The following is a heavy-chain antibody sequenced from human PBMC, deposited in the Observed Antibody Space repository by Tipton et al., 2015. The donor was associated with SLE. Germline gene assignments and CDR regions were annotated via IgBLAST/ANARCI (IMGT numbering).Heavy chain of an antibody. CDR2: IDPIRGDT. V-gene: IGHV1-2*02. CDR3: ARDSGGDYDYYFES. J-gene: IGHJ4*02. D-gene: IGHD3-3*01. CDR1: GYTFIDNY. Sequence: QLVQSGAEVKKPGASVEVSCTASGYTFIDNYMHWVRQAPGQGLEWMGWIDPIRGDTSYAQKFQGRVNLTLDTSTSTAYMDLTSLKADDTAVYYCARDSGGDYDYYFESWGQGTLVTVSS.